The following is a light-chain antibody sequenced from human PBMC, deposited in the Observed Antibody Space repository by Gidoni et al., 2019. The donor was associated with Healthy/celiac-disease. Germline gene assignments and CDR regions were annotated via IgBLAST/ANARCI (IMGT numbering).Light chain of an antibody. CDR2: DAT. Sequence: DIKMTRYTSSLSASVRDRVTITCQASQDISNYLNWYQQKSGKAPKHLIYDATNLETGVASRFSGSGCGTDFTFTISSMQPEDIATYFCQQYDNLPLTFGGGTKVEIK. V-gene: IGKV1-33*01. CDR3: QQYDNLPLT. CDR1: QDISNY. J-gene: IGKJ4*01.